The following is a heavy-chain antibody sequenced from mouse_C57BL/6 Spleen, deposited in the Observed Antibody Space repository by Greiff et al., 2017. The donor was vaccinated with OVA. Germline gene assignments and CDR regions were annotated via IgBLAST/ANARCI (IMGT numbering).Heavy chain of an antibody. Sequence: LQESGPELVKPGASVKISCKASGYTFTDYYINWVKQRPGKGLEWIGWIYPGSGNTKYNEKFKGKATLTVDTSSSTAYMQLSSLTSEDSAVYFCARGGYSNPFAYWGQGTLVTVSA. D-gene: IGHD2-5*01. CDR3: ARGGYSNPFAY. J-gene: IGHJ3*01. V-gene: IGHV1-84*01. CDR1: GYTFTDYY. CDR2: IYPGSGNT.